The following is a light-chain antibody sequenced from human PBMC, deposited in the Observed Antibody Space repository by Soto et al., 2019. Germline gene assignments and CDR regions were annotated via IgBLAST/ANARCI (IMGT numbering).Light chain of an antibody. V-gene: IGKV3-20*01. CDR3: QQHGFSPRT. J-gene: IGKJ1*01. CDR1: QSVTSSY. Sequence: EIVLTQSPDTLSLSPGERATLSCRASQSVTSSYLAWYQHKPGQAPRLLIYGASLRATGIPDRFSGSAFGTDLSLNISRLESEDFAVYYCQQHGFSPRTFGPGTRVEI. CDR2: GAS.